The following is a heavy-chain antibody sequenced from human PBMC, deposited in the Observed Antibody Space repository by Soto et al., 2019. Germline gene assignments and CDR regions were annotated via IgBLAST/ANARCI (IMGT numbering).Heavy chain of an antibody. V-gene: IGHV1-69*06. CDR2: IIPILRTP. J-gene: IGHJ5*02. D-gene: IGHD2-2*01. Sequence: QVQLVQSGAEVKQPGSSVKVSCKTSGGAFSSFAIHWVRQAPGQGLEWMGGIIPILRTPNYAPKFQGRVTITADTSTTTAYMELSSLRFEDTAIYYCVRGVIPATIKVSWFDTWGQGTLVTVSS. CDR3: VRGVIPATIKVSWFDT. CDR1: GGAFSSFA.